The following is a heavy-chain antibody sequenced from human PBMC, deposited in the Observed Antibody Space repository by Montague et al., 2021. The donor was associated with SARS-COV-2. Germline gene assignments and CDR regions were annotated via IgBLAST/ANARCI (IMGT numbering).Heavy chain of an antibody. CDR3: AKDQGIGYSDFDY. V-gene: IGHV3-9*01. J-gene: IGHJ4*02. CDR2: ISWNSGSI. Sequence: SLRLSCAVSGFTFGDYAMHWVRQAPGKGLEWVSGISWNSGSIGYADSVKGQFTISRGNAKNTLSLQLNSLRVEDAAVYYCAKDQGIGYSDFDYWGQGTLVTVSS. CDR1: GFTFGDYA. D-gene: IGHD2-15*01.